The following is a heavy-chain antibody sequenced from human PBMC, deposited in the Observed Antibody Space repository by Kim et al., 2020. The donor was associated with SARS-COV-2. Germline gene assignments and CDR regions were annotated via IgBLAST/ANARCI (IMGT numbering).Heavy chain of an antibody. CDR1: GFSLGDYW. J-gene: IGHJ4*02. Sequence: GGSLRLSCAASGFSLGDYWMNWVRQAPGKGLEWVANIKQDGTDKHYVDSVKGRFTISRANAKNSLYLQMNSLRAEDTAVYYCARWTNTSYYWCQGTLVTV. CDR3: ARWTNTSYY. V-gene: IGHV3-7*01. CDR2: IKQDGTDK.